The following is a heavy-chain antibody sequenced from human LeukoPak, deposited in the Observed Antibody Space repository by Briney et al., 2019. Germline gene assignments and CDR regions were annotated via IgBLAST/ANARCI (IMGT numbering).Heavy chain of an antibody. CDR2: INSDGSGT. D-gene: IGHD4-23*01. Sequence: PGGSLRLSCAASGFTFSSYWMHWVRQAPGKGLVWIPRINSDGSGTSYADSVKGRFTISRDNAKNTLYLQMNSLRAEDTAVYYCARADDGANSWVNYWGQGTLVTVSS. CDR1: GFTFSSYW. V-gene: IGHV3-74*01. CDR3: ARADDGANSWVNY. J-gene: IGHJ4*02.